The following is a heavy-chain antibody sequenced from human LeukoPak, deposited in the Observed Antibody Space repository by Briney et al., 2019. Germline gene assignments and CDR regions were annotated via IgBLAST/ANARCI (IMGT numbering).Heavy chain of an antibody. J-gene: IGHJ6*03. CDR3: ARGASSGYFRPAYYYYMDV. CDR2: IIPNFGTV. CDR1: GTCTNYA. V-gene: IGHV1-69*05. Sequence: SVKVSCKGGTCTNYAISWVRQAPAQGLEWMGGIIPNFGTVNYAQKFQGRVTITTDESTSTAYMELSSLRSEDTAVYYCARGASSGYFRPAYYYYMDVWGKGTSVIVSS. D-gene: IGHD3-22*01.